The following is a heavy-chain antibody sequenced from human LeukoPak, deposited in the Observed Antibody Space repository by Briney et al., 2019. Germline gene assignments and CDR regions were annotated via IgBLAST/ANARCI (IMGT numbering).Heavy chain of an antibody. CDR2: IIPIFGTA. D-gene: IGHD2-2*01. V-gene: IGHV1-69*05. CDR3: ASGPPRYCSSTSCPLTYYFDY. Sequence: SVKVSCKASGGTFSSYALSWVRQAPGQGLEWMGGIIPIFGTANYAQKFQGRVTITTDESTSTAYMELSSLRSEDTAVYYCASGPPRYCSSTSCPLTYYFDYWGQGTLVTVSS. J-gene: IGHJ4*02. CDR1: GGTFSSYA.